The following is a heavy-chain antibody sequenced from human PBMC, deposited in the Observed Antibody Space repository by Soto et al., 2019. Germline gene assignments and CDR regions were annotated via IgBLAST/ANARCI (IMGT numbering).Heavy chain of an antibody. CDR2: INPNSGGT. V-gene: IGHV1-2*04. CDR3: ARDKGFWSGYGTPNYYYGMDV. D-gene: IGHD3-3*01. Sequence: VSLNVSCKPSGYTFTGYYMYWVRQAPGQGLEWMGWINPNSGGTNYAQKFQGWVTMTRDTSISTAYMELSRLRSDDTAVYYCARDKGFWSGYGTPNYYYGMDVWGQGTTVTVSS. CDR1: GYTFTGYY. J-gene: IGHJ6*02.